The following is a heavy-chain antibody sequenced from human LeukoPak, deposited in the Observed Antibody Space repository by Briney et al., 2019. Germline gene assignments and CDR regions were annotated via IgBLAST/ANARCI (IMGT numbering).Heavy chain of an antibody. V-gene: IGHV3-7*04. CDR1: GFTFSSYW. CDR2: IKQDGSDK. J-gene: IGHJ4*02. Sequence: GGSLRLSCAASGFTFSSYWMTWVRQAPGKGLEWVANIKQDGSDKHYVDSVKGRFTISRDNAKNSLSLRMDSLRDEDTAVYYCARERVCRSNSCYSTFDSWGQGTLVTVSS. CDR3: ARERVCRSNSCYSTFDS. D-gene: IGHD2-2*02.